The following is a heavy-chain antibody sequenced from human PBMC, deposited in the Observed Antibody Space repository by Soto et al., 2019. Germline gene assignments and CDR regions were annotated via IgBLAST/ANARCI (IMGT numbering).Heavy chain of an antibody. V-gene: IGHV2-5*02. CDR3: AHRLRATSSFQNWFDP. D-gene: IGHD2-2*01. Sequence: QITLKESGPTLVKPTQTLTLTCTFSGFSLSTSGVGVGWIRQPPGKALEWLALIYWDDEKRYSPSLKSRLTITKDTSKNQVVLTMTNIDPVDTATYYCAHRLRATSSFQNWFDPWGQGTLVTVSS. CDR2: IYWDDEK. J-gene: IGHJ5*02. CDR1: GFSLSTSGVG.